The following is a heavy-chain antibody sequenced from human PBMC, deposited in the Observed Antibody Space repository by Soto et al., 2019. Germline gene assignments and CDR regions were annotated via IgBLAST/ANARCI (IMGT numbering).Heavy chain of an antibody. V-gene: IGHV1-2*02. CDR2: INPDSGAT. Sequence: HEHLVQSGAEVKRPGASLKVSCKASGYSFTGYYIHWVRQAPGQGLEWMGWINPDSGATNYAQNFQGRVPLTSDTSISTASMDLTSLTSDDTAVYHCARGDYGTGGYPFPYFDYWGQGTLVIVSS. CDR1: GYSFTGYY. D-gene: IGHD2-8*02. CDR3: ARGDYGTGGYPFPYFDY. J-gene: IGHJ4*02.